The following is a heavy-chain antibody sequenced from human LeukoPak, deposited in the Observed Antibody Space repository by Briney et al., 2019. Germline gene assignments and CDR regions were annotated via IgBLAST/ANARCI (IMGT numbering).Heavy chain of an antibody. D-gene: IGHD4-17*01. Sequence: PSETLSLTCTVSGGSISSSSYYWGWIRQPPGKGLERIGSIYYSGSITYNPSLKSRVTMSVDTSKNHFSLELSSVTAADTAIYYCARANAVTTVLFDLWGRGTLVTVSS. J-gene: IGHJ2*01. CDR3: ARANAVTTVLFDL. CDR2: IYYSGSI. V-gene: IGHV4-39*02. CDR1: GGSISSSSYY.